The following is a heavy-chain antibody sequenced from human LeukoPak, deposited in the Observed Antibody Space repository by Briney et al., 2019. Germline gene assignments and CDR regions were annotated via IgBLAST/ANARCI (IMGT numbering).Heavy chain of an antibody. CDR3: ARETVDSPSISECFDP. J-gene: IGHJ5*02. D-gene: IGHD3-3*01. CDR2: ISAYNGNT. CDR1: GYTFTSYG. Sequence: ASVKVSCKASGYTFTSYGISWVRQAPGQGLEWVGWISAYNGNTNYAQKLQGRVTMTTDTSTSTAYMELRSLRSDDTAVYYCARETVDSPSISECFDPWGQGTLVTVSS. V-gene: IGHV1-18*01.